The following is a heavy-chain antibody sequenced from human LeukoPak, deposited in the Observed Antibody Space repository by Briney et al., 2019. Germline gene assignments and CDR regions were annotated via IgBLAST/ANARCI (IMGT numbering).Heavy chain of an antibody. J-gene: IGHJ6*04. Sequence: PGGSLRLSCAASGFTFDDYTMHWVRQAPGKGLEWVSLISGDGGSTYYADSLKGRFTISRDNSKNSLYLQMNSLRTEDTALYYCAKDFKGIAAVCGMDVWGKGTTVTVSS. V-gene: IGHV3-43*01. CDR1: GFTFDDYT. CDR2: ISGDGGST. D-gene: IGHD6-13*01. CDR3: AKDFKGIAAVCGMDV.